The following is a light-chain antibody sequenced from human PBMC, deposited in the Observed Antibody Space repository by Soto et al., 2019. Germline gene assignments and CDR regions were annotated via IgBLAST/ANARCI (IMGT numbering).Light chain of an antibody. Sequence: QSVLTHPASVSGSPGQSITISCTGTSSDVGSYNLVSWYQQHPGKAPKLMIYEGSKRPSGVSNRFSGSKSGNTASLTISGLQAEDEADYCCCSYAGSSAFVFGGGTKVTVL. CDR3: CSYAGSSAFV. CDR1: SSDVGSYNL. J-gene: IGLJ3*02. CDR2: EGS. V-gene: IGLV2-23*03.